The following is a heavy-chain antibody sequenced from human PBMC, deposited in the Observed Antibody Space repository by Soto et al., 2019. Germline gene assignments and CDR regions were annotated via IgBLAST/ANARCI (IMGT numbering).Heavy chain of an antibody. D-gene: IGHD5-18*01. V-gene: IGHV4-59*01. CDR2: IYYNGNT. CDR3: ARNVDTTRAYYFDF. J-gene: IGHJ4*02. Sequence: SETLSLTCTVSGASISPYYWSWIRQPPGKGLEWIGYIYYNGNTNYNPSLRSRVTMSVDTSKNQFSLKLNSVTAADTAVYYCARNVDTTRAYYFDFWGQGALVTV. CDR1: GASISPYY.